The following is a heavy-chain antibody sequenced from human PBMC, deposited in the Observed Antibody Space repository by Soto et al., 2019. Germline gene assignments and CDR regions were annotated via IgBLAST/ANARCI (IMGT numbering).Heavy chain of an antibody. J-gene: IGHJ5*02. CDR1: GGSISSYY. Sequence: SETLSLTCTVSGGSISSYYWSWIRQPPGKGLEWIGYIYYSGSANYNPSLKSRVTISVDTSKNQFSLKLSSVTAADTAVYYCARGVVTMVRGVIYNWFDPWGQGTLVTVSS. CDR3: ARGVVTMVRGVIYNWFDP. D-gene: IGHD3-10*01. V-gene: IGHV4-59*01. CDR2: IYYSGSA.